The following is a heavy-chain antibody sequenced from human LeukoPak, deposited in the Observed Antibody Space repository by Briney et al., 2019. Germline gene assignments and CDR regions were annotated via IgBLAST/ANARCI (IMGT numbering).Heavy chain of an antibody. CDR1: GFTFSDYY. V-gene: IGHV3-11*06. CDR2: ISKSGSDT. D-gene: IGHD1-1*01. CDR3: ARVGATGTADY. J-gene: IGHJ4*02. Sequence: GGSLRLSCAAFGFTFSDYYMSWIRQAPGKGLEWVSYISKSGSDTNFADSVKGRFTISRDNAENSLYLQMNSLRAEDTPVYYCARVGATGTADYWGQGTLVTVSS.